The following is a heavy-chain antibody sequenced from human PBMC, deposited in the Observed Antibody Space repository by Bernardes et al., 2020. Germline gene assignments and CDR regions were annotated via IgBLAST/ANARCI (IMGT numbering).Heavy chain of an antibody. CDR2: ISGSSTYI. CDR3: ASFGELSGSFSGY. V-gene: IGHV3-21*06. Sequence: AGALTPSCAASGFPFRTSRMQWVRQAPGEGLEWVSSISGSSTYIYYADSLKGRFTISRDNAKNSLFLQMNSLRAEDTAVYYCASFGELSGSFSGYWRQGTLVTVSS. CDR1: GFPFRTSR. J-gene: IGHJ1*01. D-gene: IGHD3-10*01.